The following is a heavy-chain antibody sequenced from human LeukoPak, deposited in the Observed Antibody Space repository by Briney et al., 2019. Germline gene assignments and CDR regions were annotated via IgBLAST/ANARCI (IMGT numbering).Heavy chain of an antibody. J-gene: IGHJ6*03. CDR3: ARGDIVATSYMDV. CDR2: IIPIFGTA. CDR1: GGTVSSYA. Sequence: SVKVSCKASGGTVSSYAISWVRQAPGQGLEWMGRIIPIFGTANYAQKSQGRVTISTDESKSTAYMELRSRRCEDTAVYYCARGDIVATSYMDVWGKGTTVTVSS. D-gene: IGHD5-12*01. V-gene: IGHV1-69*05.